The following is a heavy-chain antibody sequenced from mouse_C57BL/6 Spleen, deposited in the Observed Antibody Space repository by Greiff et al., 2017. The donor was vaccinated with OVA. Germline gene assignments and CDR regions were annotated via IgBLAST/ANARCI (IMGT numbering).Heavy chain of an antibody. CDR1: GYTFTDYY. J-gene: IGHJ4*01. Sequence: EVQLQQPGPELVKPGASVKISCKASGYTFTDYYMNWVKQSHGKSLEWIGDINPNNGGTSYNQKFKGKATLTVDKSSSTAYMELRSLTSEDSAVYYCAGGYYEAMDYWGQGTSVTVSS. V-gene: IGHV1-26*01. CDR3: AGGYYEAMDY. D-gene: IGHD2-3*01. CDR2: INPNNGGT.